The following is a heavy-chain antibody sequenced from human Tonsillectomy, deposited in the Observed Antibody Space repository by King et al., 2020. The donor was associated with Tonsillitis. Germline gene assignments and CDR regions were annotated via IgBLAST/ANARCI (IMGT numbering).Heavy chain of an antibody. J-gene: IGHJ6*02. Sequence: VQLVESGGGLVKPGGSLRLSCAASGFTFSDYYMSWIRQAPGKGLEWVSYISSSGSTIYYADSVKGRFTISRDNAKNSLYLQMNSLRAEDTAVYYCARDLQWRNGDYGAHYYYDMDVWGQGTTVTVSS. V-gene: IGHV3-11*01. CDR1: GFTFSDYY. CDR3: ARDLQWRNGDYGAHYYYDMDV. D-gene: IGHD4-17*01. CDR2: ISSSGSTI.